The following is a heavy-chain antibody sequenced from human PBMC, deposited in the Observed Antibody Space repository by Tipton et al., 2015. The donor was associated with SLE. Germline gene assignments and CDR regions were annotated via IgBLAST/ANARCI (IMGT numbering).Heavy chain of an antibody. D-gene: IGHD2/OR15-2a*01. CDR1: GFTFSSFS. CDR3: ARAISGYYFDS. CDR2: IRSGSRYI. J-gene: IGHJ4*02. Sequence: GSLRLSCAASGFTFSSFSMNWVRQAPGKVLGWVSSIRSGSRYIYYADSVKGRFTISRDNANNSLYLNMNSLRAEDTALYYCARAISGYYFDSWGQGTLVTVSS. V-gene: IGHV3-21*03.